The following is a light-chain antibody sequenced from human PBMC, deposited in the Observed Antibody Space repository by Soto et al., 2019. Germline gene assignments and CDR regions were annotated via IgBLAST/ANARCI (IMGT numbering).Light chain of an antibody. CDR3: HSYDSSLIASV. V-gene: IGLV1-40*01. Sequence: QSELTQSPSVSGAPGQRVTISCTGSSSNIGAGYAVHWYQQLPGVTPKLLIYDDTHRPSGVPDRFSGSRSGTSASLVIAGLRAEDEASYYCHSYDSSLIASVFGGGTKLTVL. J-gene: IGLJ3*02. CDR1: SSNIGAGYA. CDR2: DDT.